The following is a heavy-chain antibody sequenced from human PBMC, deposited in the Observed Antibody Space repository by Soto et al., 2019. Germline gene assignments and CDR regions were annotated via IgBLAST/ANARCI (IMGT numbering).Heavy chain of an antibody. D-gene: IGHD3-10*01. J-gene: IGHJ4*02. V-gene: IGHV4-4*02. CDR1: GGSISSGDYY. CDR3: AFRETYYYGSGSYYKMVRDY. Sequence: SETLSLTCTVSGGSISSGDYYWSWVRQPPGKGLEWIGEIYHSGSTNYNPSLKSRVTISVDKSKNQFSLKLSSVTAADTAVYYCAFRETYYYGSGSYYKMVRDYWGQGTLVTVSS. CDR2: IYHSGST.